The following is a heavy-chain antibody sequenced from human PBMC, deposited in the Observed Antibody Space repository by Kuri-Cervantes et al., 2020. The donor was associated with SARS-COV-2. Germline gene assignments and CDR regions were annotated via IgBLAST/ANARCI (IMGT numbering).Heavy chain of an antibody. J-gene: IGHJ6*03. Sequence: GGSLRLSCVVSGFTFNTYNFHWVRQAPGKGPEWLASISYDGGDKSYADSVRGRFTVSRDNSKNTVSLHMNSLRAEDTAMYYCARGAANYYYMDVWGKGTTVTVSS. CDR1: GFTFNTYN. CDR2: ISYDGGDK. D-gene: IGHD3-16*01. V-gene: IGHV3-30*04. CDR3: ARGAANYYYMDV.